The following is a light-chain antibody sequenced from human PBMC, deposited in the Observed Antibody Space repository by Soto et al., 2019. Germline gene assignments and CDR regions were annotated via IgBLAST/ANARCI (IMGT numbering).Light chain of an antibody. CDR1: QRIPTC. V-gene: IGKV1-5*03. J-gene: IGKJ2*01. Sequence: DIQMTQSPSTLSASVGDRVTITCRARQRIPTCLAWYQQKPGKAPTLLIYKATNLQSGVPARFSGSGSGTEFSLTISSLQPDDFATDYCQRYNDYQYIFGQGTKLEIK. CDR2: KAT. CDR3: QRYNDYQYI.